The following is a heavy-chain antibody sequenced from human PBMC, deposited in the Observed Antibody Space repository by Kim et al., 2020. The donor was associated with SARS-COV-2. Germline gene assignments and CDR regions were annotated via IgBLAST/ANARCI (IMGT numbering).Heavy chain of an antibody. CDR1: GGSFSGYY. V-gene: IGHV4-34*01. CDR3: ATRIWFGELLSNWFDP. D-gene: IGHD3-10*01. Sequence: SETLSLTCAVYGGSFSGYYWSWIRQPPGKGLEWIGEINHSGSTNYNPSLKSRVTISVDTSKNQFSLKLSSVTAADTAVYYCATRIWFGELLSNWFDPWGQGTLVTVSS. CDR2: INHSGST. J-gene: IGHJ5*02.